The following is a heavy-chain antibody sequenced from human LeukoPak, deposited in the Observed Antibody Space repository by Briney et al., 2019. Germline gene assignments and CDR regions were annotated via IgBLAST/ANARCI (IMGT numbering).Heavy chain of an antibody. J-gene: IGHJ3*01. CDR3: ARQDGYNRGLWAFDF. V-gene: IGHV4-59*08. CDR2: IFYNGNT. Sequence: SETLSLTCTVSGGSNSSYYWSWVRQRPGKGLEWIGHIFYNGNTNYNPSLKSRLTISVDTSKNQFSLRLTSVTAADTAVYYCARQDGYNRGLWAFDFWGQGTMVTVST. D-gene: IGHD5-24*01. CDR1: GGSNSSYY.